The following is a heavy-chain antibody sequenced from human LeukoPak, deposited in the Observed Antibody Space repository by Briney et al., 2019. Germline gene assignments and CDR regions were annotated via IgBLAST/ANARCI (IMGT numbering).Heavy chain of an antibody. Sequence: GGSLRLSCAASGFTFSDYYMSWVRQAPGKGLEWVSYISSSGSTIYYADSVKGRFTISRDNAKNSLYLQMNSLRAEDTAVYYCANHYYDSSGYYSFDYWCQGTLVTVSS. D-gene: IGHD3-22*01. J-gene: IGHJ4*02. CDR2: ISSSGSTI. V-gene: IGHV3-11*01. CDR3: ANHYYDSSGYYSFDY. CDR1: GFTFSDYY.